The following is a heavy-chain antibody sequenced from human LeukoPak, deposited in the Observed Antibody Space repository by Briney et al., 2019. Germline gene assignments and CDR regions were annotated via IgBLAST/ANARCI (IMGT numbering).Heavy chain of an antibody. J-gene: IGHJ5*02. D-gene: IGHD3-9*01. CDR2: IKQDGSEK. CDR3: ARNGYFEGWFDP. V-gene: IGHV3-7*01. Sequence: GGSLRLSCAASGFTLSSYWMSWVRQAPGKGLEWVANIKQDGSEKYYVDSVKGRFTISRDNAKNSLYLQMNSLRAEDTAVYYCARNGYFEGWFDPWGQGTLVTVSS. CDR1: GFTLSSYW.